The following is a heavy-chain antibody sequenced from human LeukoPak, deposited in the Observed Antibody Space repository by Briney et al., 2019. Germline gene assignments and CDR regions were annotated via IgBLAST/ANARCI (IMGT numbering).Heavy chain of an antibody. V-gene: IGHV4-59*08. D-gene: IGHD2-15*01. J-gene: IGHJ5*02. CDR1: GGSISSYY. CDR3: AKGPLMVAAYNP. Sequence: SETLSLTCSVSGGSISSYYWSRVRQPPGKGLEWIGYIYYSGSTNYNPSLKSRVTISVDTSKNQFSLKLSSVTAADTAVYYCAKGPLMVAAYNPWGQGTLVTVSS. CDR2: IYYSGST.